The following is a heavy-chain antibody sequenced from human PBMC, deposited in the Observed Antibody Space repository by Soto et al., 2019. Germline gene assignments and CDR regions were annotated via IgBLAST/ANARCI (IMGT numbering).Heavy chain of an antibody. CDR1: GFTFSSYG. CDR3: AQDFMGAPDY. V-gene: IGHV3-30*18. Sequence: GGSLRLSCAASGFTFSSYGMHWVRQAPGKGLEWVAVISYDGSNKYYADSVKGRFTISRDNSKNTLYLQMNSLRAEDTAVYYCAQDFMGAPDYWCQGILVTVS. D-gene: IGHD3-10*01. J-gene: IGHJ4*02. CDR2: ISYDGSNK.